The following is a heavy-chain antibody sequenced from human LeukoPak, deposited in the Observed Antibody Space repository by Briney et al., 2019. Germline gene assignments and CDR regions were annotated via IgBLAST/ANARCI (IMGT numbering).Heavy chain of an antibody. CDR2: INHSGSN. V-gene: IGHV4-34*01. Sequence: SETLSLTCAVYGGSFSGYYWSWIRQPPGKGLEWIGEINHSGSNNYNPSLKSRVTISVDTSKNQFSLKLSSVTAADTAVYYCARGFAQQLFSWGQGTLVTVSS. D-gene: IGHD6-13*01. CDR1: GGSFSGYY. CDR3: ARGFAQQLFS. J-gene: IGHJ4*02.